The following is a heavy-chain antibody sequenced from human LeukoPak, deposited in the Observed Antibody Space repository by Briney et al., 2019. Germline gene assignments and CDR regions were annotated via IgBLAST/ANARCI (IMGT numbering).Heavy chain of an antibody. V-gene: IGHV3-23*01. CDR1: GFTFSSYA. D-gene: IGHD1-26*01. CDR3: ARIVVGATMDY. J-gene: IGHJ4*02. CDR2: ISGSGGST. Sequence: GGSLRLSCAASGFTFSSYAMSWVRQAPGKGLEWVSAISGSGGSTYYADSVKGRFIISRDNSKNTLYLQMNSLRAEDTAVYYCARIVVGATMDYWDQGTLVTVSS.